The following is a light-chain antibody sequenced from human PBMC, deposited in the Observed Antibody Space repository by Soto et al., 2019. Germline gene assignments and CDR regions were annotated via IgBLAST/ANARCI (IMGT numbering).Light chain of an antibody. J-gene: IGLJ1*01. CDR3: SSYTSSSTPYV. V-gene: IGLV2-14*01. Sequence: HSVLTQSASVSGSPGQSITISCTGTSRDVGGYNYVSWYQQHPGKAPKLMIYDVSNRPSGVSNRFSGSKSGNTASLTISGLQAEDEADYYCSSYTSSSTPYVFGTGTKVTVL. CDR2: DVS. CDR1: SRDVGGYNY.